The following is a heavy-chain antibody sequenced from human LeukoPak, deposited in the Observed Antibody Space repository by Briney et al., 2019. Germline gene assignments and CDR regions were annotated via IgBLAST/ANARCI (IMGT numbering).Heavy chain of an antibody. Sequence: GGSLRLSCAASGFTFSSYGMYWGRQAPGKGLEWVTFIQYDGNNENYADSVKGRFTISRDNSKNTLYLQMNSLRVEDTAVYYCAKDRSSGRPLDYWGQGTLVTVSS. CDR3: AKDRSSGRPLDY. CDR2: IQYDGNNE. V-gene: IGHV3-30*02. D-gene: IGHD6-19*01. J-gene: IGHJ4*02. CDR1: GFTFSSYG.